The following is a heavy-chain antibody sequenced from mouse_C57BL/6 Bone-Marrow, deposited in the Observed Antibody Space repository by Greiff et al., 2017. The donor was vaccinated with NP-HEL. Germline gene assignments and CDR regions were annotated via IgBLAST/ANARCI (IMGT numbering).Heavy chain of an antibody. CDR2: ISSGSSNN. J-gene: IGHJ2*01. CDR3: ARLYFDY. V-gene: IGHV5-17*01. CDR1: GFTFSDYG. Sequence: EVQLQESGGGLVKPGGSLKLSCAASGFTFSDYGMHWVRQAPEKGLEWVAYISSGSSNNYYADTVKGRFTISRDNAKNTLFLQMTRLSSEDTAMYYCARLYFDYWGQGTTLTVSS.